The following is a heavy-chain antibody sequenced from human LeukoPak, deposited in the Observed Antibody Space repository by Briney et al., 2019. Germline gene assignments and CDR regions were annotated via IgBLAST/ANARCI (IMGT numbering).Heavy chain of an antibody. J-gene: IGHJ4*02. CDR2: INGDGSST. CDR1: GFTLSSYS. D-gene: IGHD4-23*01. CDR3: ARDDYGGLNY. Sequence: GGSLRLSCAASGFTLSSYSVHWVRQAPGKGLVWVSRINGDGSSTSYADSVKGRFTISRDNAKNTPYMQMNSLRAEDTAVYYCARDDYGGLNYWGQGTLVTVSS. V-gene: IGHV3-74*01.